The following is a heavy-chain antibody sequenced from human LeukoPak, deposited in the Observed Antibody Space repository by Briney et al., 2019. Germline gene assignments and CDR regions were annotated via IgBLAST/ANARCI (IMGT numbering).Heavy chain of an antibody. D-gene: IGHD3-22*01. V-gene: IGHV4-59*01. J-gene: IGHJ3*02. Sequence: PSETLSLTCTVSGGSISSYYWSWIRQPPGKGLEWIGYIYYSGSTNYNPSLKSRVTISVDTSKNQFSLKLSSVTAADTAVYYCARDMGSFDYYDSSGYPPLLAFDIWGQGTMVTVSS. CDR2: IYYSGST. CDR1: GGSISSYY. CDR3: ARDMGSFDYYDSSGYPPLLAFDI.